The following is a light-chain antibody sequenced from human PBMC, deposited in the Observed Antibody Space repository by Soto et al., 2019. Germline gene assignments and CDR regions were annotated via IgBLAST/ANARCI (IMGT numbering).Light chain of an antibody. Sequence: DIQMTQSPSSLSASVGDRVTITCRASQSISSYLNWYQQKPGKAPKLLIYAASSLQSGVPSRFSGSGSGTDFTLTISSLQREDFATYYCQQSYSTPEFGQGTKVEIK. CDR3: QQSYSTPE. CDR1: QSISSY. V-gene: IGKV1-39*01. CDR2: AAS. J-gene: IGKJ1*01.